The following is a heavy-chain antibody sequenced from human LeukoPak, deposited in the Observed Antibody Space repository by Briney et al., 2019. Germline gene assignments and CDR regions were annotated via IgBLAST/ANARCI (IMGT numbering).Heavy chain of an antibody. Sequence: SETLSLTCTVSGGSISSYYWSWIRQPPGKGLEWIGYIYCSGSTNYNPSLKSRVTISVDTSKNQFSLKLSSVTAADTAVYYCARPRTLYSSGWYLGYDAFDVWGQGTMVTVSS. CDR1: GGSISSYY. V-gene: IGHV4-59*08. D-gene: IGHD6-19*01. J-gene: IGHJ3*01. CDR3: ARPRTLYSSGWYLGYDAFDV. CDR2: IYCSGST.